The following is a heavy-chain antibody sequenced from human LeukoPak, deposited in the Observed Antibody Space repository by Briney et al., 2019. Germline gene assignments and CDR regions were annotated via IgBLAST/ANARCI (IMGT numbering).Heavy chain of an antibody. J-gene: IGHJ4*02. V-gene: IGHV3-23*01. CDR3: AKSGVLAAIGEYFDY. Sequence: GGSLRLSCAASGFTFSSYAMSWVRQAPGKGLEWVSVISGTGGRTYYADSVKGRFNISRDNSKNTLYLQMNSLRAEDTAVYYCAKSGVLAAIGEYFDYWGQGTLVTVSS. D-gene: IGHD2-15*01. CDR2: ISGTGGRT. CDR1: GFTFSSYA.